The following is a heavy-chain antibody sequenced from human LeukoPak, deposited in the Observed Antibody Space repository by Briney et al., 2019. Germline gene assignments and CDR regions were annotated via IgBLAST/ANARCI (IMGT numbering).Heavy chain of an antibody. V-gene: IGHV3-15*01. Sequence: GGSLRLSCAASGFTFTNAWMSWVRQAPGKGLEWVGRIKSKTDGGTTDYAAPVKGRFTISRDNAKNSLYLQMNSLRAEDTAVYYCARVLRDYYFDFWGQGTLVTVSS. CDR3: ARVLRDYYFDF. CDR1: GFTFTNAW. CDR2: IKSKTDGGTT. J-gene: IGHJ4*02. D-gene: IGHD3-9*01.